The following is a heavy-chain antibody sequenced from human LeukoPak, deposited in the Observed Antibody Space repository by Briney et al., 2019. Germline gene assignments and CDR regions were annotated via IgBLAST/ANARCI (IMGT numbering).Heavy chain of an antibody. CDR1: GFTLINAW. CDR2: IYSGGTT. CDR3: AGRYDSSGYPLH. D-gene: IGHD3-22*01. Sequence: GGSLRLSCAASGFTLINAWMAWVRQAPGKGLERVSVIYSGGTTYYADSIKGRFTISRDNSKNTLYLQMNSLRAEDTAVYYCAGRYDSSGYPLHWGQGTPVTVSS. J-gene: IGHJ4*02. V-gene: IGHV3-53*01.